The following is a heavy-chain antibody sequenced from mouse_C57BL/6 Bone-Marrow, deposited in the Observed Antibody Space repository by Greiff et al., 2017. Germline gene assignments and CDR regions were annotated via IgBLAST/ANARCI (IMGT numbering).Heavy chain of an antibody. CDR3: ARWAYYSNYLFAY. J-gene: IGHJ3*01. CDR2: IDPANGNT. D-gene: IGHD2-5*01. CDR1: GFNIKNTY. Sequence: VQLQQSVAELVRPGASVKLSCTASGFNIKNTYMHWVKQRPEQGLEWIGRIDPANGNTKYAPKFQGKATITSDTSSNTAYLQLSSLTSEDTAIYYCARWAYYSNYLFAYGGQGTLVTVSA. V-gene: IGHV14-3*01.